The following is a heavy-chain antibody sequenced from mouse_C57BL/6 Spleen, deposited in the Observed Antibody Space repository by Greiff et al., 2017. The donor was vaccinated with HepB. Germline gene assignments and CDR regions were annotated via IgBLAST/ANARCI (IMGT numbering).Heavy chain of an antibody. D-gene: IGHD2-2*01. CDR2: IDPSDSET. Sequence: VQLQQSGAELVRPGSSVKLSCKASGYTFTSYWMHWVKQRPIQGLEWIGNIDPSDSETHYNQKFKDKATLTVDKSSSTAYMQLSSLTSEDSAVYYCARNGYGYDVSVYYWGQGTTLTVSS. V-gene: IGHV1-52*01. CDR3: ARNGYGYDVSVYY. CDR1: GYTFTSYW. J-gene: IGHJ2*01.